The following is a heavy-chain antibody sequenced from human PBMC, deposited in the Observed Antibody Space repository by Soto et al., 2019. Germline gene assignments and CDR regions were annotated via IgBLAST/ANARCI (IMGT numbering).Heavy chain of an antibody. CDR2: IIPLFGTA. Sequence: SVKVSCKTSGSTFSTYSIVWVRQAPGEGHEWMGGIIPLFGTANYAQKFQDRVTITADKSTNTAFMELSSLKSEDTAMYYCASSSGNNYGVGTNYYFDYWGQGTLVTVSS. J-gene: IGHJ4*02. CDR3: ASSSGNNYGVGTNYYFDY. D-gene: IGHD1-26*01. V-gene: IGHV1-69*06. CDR1: GSTFSTYS.